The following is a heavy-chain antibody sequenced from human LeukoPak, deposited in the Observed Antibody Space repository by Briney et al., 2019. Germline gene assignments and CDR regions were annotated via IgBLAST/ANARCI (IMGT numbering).Heavy chain of an antibody. CDR2: RKQDGSEK. CDR3: ARDRAIYYYYGMDV. J-gene: IGHJ6*02. CDR1: GFTFSSGW. Sequence: GGSLRLSCAASGFTFSSGWMSWVCQGPGKGLERVANRKQDGSEKYYLDSVKGRFTISRDNAKNSLYLQMNSLRAEDTAVYYCARDRAIYYYYGMDVWGQGTTVTVSS. V-gene: IGHV3-7*01. D-gene: IGHD3-10*01.